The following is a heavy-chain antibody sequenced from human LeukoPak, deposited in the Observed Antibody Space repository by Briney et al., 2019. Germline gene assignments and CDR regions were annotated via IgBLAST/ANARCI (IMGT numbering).Heavy chain of an antibody. D-gene: IGHD6-19*01. CDR3: AKEGSSGWSHMDV. CDR2: IRYDGSNK. J-gene: IGHJ6*03. V-gene: IGHV3-30*02. Sequence: GGSLRLSCAASGFTFSSYGMHWVRQAPGKGLEWVTFIRYDGSNKYYADSVKGRFTISRDNSKNTLYLQMNSLRAEDTAVYYCAKEGSSGWSHMDVWGKGTTVTVSS. CDR1: GFTFSSYG.